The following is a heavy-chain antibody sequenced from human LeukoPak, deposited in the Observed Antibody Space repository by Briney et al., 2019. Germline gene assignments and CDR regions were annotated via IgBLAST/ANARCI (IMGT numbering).Heavy chain of an antibody. CDR3: ARGGYYYDSSGYYPY. J-gene: IGHJ4*02. Sequence: PGGSLRLSCAASGFTFDDYGMSWVRQAPGKGLEWVSGINWNGGSTGYADSVKGRFTISRDNAKNSLYLQMNSLRTEDTALYYCARGGYYYDSSGYYPYWGQGTLVTVSS. CDR2: INWNGGST. CDR1: GFTFDDYG. D-gene: IGHD3-22*01. V-gene: IGHV3-20*04.